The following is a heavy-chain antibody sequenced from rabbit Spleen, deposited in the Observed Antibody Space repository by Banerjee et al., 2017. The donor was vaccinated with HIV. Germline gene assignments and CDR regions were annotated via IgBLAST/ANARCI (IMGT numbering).Heavy chain of an antibody. D-gene: IGHD8-1*01. CDR2: IDAGSSGFT. J-gene: IGHJ6*01. V-gene: IGHV1S40*01. Sequence: QSLEESGGDLVKPGASLTLTCTASGVSFSISSYMCWVRQAPGKGLEWIACIDAGSSGFTYFATWAKGRFTISKTSSTTVTLQMTRLTAADTATYFCARDTGSSFSPYGMDLWGPGTLVTVS. CDR3: ARDTGSSFSPYGMDL. CDR1: GVSFSISSY.